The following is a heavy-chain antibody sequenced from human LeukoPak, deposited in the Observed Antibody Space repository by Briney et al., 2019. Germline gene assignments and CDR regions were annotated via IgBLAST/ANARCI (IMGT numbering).Heavy chain of an antibody. CDR1: GYTFTSYY. J-gene: IGHJ4*02. CDR3: ARERSGYYYDSSGNPPSY. D-gene: IGHD3-22*01. Sequence: ASVKVSCKASGYTFTSYYMHWVRQAPGQGLEGMGIINPSGGSTSYAQKFQGRVTMTRDTSTSTVYMELSSLRSEDTAVYYCARERSGYYYDSSGNPPSYWGQGTLVTVSS. CDR2: INPSGGST. V-gene: IGHV1-46*01.